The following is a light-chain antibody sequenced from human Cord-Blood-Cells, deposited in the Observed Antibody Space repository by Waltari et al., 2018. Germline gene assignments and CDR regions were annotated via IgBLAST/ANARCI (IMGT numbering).Light chain of an antibody. Sequence: SYVLTPPPSVSVAPGKTARITRGGNNIGRKSVHWYQQKPGQAPVLVLHYDSDRPSGIPERFSGSNSGNTATLTISRVEAGDEADYYCQVWDSSSDHWVFGGGTKLTVL. CDR3: QVWDSSSDHWV. CDR1: NIGRKS. J-gene: IGLJ3*02. V-gene: IGLV3-21*04. CDR2: YDS.